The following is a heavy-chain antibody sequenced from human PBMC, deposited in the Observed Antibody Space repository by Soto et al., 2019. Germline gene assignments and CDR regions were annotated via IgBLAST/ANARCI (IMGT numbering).Heavy chain of an antibody. CDR3: AKDARRGYCSGGSCYSGGDY. J-gene: IGHJ4*02. V-gene: IGHV3-23*01. Sequence: EVQLLESGGGLVQPGGSLRLSCAASGFTFSSYAMSWVRQAPGKGLEWVSAISGSGGSTYYADSGKGRFTISRDNSKNTLYLQMNSLRAEDTAVYYCAKDARRGYCSGGSCYSGGDYWGQGTLVTVSS. CDR1: GFTFSSYA. D-gene: IGHD2-15*01. CDR2: ISGSGGST.